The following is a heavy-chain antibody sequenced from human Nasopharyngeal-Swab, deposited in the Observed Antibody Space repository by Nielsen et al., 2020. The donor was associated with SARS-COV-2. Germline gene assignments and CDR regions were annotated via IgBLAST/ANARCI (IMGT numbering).Heavy chain of an antibody. V-gene: IGHV2-70*01. Sequence: SGPTLVKPTQTLTLTCTFSGFSLSTSGMCVSWIRQPPGKALEWLALIDWDDDKYYSTSLKTRLTISKDTSKIQVVLTMTNMDPVDTATYYCARMPVQLERPGDYYYYGMDVWGQGTTVTVSS. CDR3: ARMPVQLERPGDYYYYGMDV. D-gene: IGHD1-1*01. CDR1: GFSLSTSGMC. J-gene: IGHJ6*02. CDR2: IDWDDDK.